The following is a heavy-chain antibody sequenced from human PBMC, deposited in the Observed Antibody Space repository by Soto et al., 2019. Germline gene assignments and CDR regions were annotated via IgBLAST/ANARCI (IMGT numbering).Heavy chain of an antibody. D-gene: IGHD3-9*01. CDR2: INPNSGGT. CDR3: ARDGYDILSGYYPWVGYEPYYFDY. CDR1: GYTFTGYY. J-gene: IGHJ4*02. Sequence: LNVYWKASGYTFTGYYMHWLRQETGQGLEWMGRINPNSGGTNYAQKFQGWVTMTRDTSISTAYMELSRLRSDDTAVYYCARDGYDILSGYYPWVGYEPYYFDYWGQGTLVTVSS. V-gene: IGHV1-2*04.